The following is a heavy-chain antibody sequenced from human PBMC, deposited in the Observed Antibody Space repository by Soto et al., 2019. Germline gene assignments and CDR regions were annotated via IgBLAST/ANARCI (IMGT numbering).Heavy chain of an antibody. D-gene: IGHD5-12*01. Sequence: GGSLRLSCAASGFTFSTFWMSWVRQAPGKGLEWVAHIKQDGSEKNYVDSMKGRLAISRDNAKNLVYLQMYSLRAEDTAVYYCARARMAYSGHDNWGQGTLVTVSS. J-gene: IGHJ4*02. CDR3: ARARMAYSGHDN. V-gene: IGHV3-7*01. CDR2: IKQDGSEK. CDR1: GFTFSTFW.